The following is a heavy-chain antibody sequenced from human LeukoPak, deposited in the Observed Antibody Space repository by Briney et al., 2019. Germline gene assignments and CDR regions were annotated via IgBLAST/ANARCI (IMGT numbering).Heavy chain of an antibody. CDR3: ARHRKDSGYDDY. CDR1: GGSISSSSYY. D-gene: IGHD5-12*01. V-gene: IGHV4-39*01. Sequence: SETLSLTCTVSGGSISSSSYYWGWIRQPPGKGLEWIGSIYYSGSTYYNPSLKSRVTISVDTSKNQFSLKLSSVTAADTAVYYCARHRKDSGYDDYWGQGTLVTASS. J-gene: IGHJ4*02. CDR2: IYYSGST.